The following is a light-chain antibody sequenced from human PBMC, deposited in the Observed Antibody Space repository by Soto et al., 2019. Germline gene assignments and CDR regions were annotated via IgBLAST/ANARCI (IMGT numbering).Light chain of an antibody. CDR2: GDS. CDR1: SSNIGAGYD. J-gene: IGLJ1*01. CDR3: QSSDSRLSGSDV. Sequence: QSVLTQPPSVSGAPGQRVTISRTGSSSNIGAGYDVNWYQQLPGTAPKLLIFGDSNRPSGVPDRFSGSKSGTSASLAITGLQAADEADYYCQSSDSRLSGSDVFGTGTTLTVL. V-gene: IGLV1-40*01.